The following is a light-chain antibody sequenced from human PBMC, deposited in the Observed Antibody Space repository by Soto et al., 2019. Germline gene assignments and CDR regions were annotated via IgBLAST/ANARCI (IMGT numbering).Light chain of an antibody. J-gene: IGKJ5*01. CDR1: QSVSSY. CDR3: QQRSSWIT. CDR2: DAS. V-gene: IGKV3-11*01. Sequence: IVLTQSPATLSLWPGETAILSCRASQSVSSYLSWYQQKPGQAPRLLIYDASSRAPGVPARFSGSGSGTEFTLTISSLEPDDFALYYCQQRSSWITFGHGTRLEIE.